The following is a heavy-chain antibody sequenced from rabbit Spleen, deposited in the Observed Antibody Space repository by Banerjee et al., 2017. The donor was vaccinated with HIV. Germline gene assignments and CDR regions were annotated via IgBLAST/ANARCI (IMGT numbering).Heavy chain of an antibody. V-gene: IGHV1S40*01. CDR3: ARDRGSGWGDAIDP. CDR1: GFSFSSNYW. Sequence: QSLEESGGDLVKPGASLTLTCKASGFSFSSNYWICWVRQAPGKGLEWIACIYTGSSGSTWYASWAKGRFTISKTSSTTVTLQMTSLTAADTATYFCARDRGSGWGDAIDPWGPGTLVTVS. D-gene: IGHD4-1*01. J-gene: IGHJ2*01. CDR2: IYTGSSGST.